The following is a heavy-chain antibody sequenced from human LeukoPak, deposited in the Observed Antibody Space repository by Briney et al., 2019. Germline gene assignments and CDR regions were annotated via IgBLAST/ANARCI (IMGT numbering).Heavy chain of an antibody. CDR1: GGSFSGYY. D-gene: IGHD6-25*01. J-gene: IGHJ4*02. CDR2: MYYSGST. Sequence: SETLSLTCAVYGGSFSGYYWSWIRQPPGKGLEWIGYMYYSGSTNYNPSLKSRVTISVDTSKNQFSLKLSSVTAADTAVYYCARVVVAAANPIFDYWGQGTLVTVSS. CDR3: ARVVVAAANPIFDY. V-gene: IGHV4-59*01.